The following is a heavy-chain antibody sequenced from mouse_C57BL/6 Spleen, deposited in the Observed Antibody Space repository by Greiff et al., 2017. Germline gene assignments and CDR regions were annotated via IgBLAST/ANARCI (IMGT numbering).Heavy chain of an antibody. CDR3: ARPFLGSGYFDY. V-gene: IGHV1-69*01. Sequence: VQLQQPGAELVMPGASVKLSCKASGYTFTSYWMHWVKQRPGQGLEWIGEIDPSDSYTNYNQKFKGKSTLPVDKSSSTAYMQLSSLTSEDSAVYYCARPFLGSGYFDYWGQGTTLTVSS. CDR1: GYTFTSYW. J-gene: IGHJ2*01. D-gene: IGHD6-1*01. CDR2: IDPSDSYT.